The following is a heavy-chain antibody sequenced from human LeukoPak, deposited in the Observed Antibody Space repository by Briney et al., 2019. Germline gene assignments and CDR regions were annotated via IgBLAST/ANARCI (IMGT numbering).Heavy chain of an antibody. CDR1: GFSFDDYA. V-gene: IGHV3-43*02. CDR3: AKDTGITPSGISGFFDF. CDR2: ISGDGDST. Sequence: GGSLRLSCAASGFSFDDYAMHWVRQAPGKGLEWVSLISGDGDSTYYADSVKGRFTISRDNSKGSLYLQMNSLRTEDTALYYCAKDTGITPSGISGFFDFWGQGTLVTVSS. J-gene: IGHJ4*02. D-gene: IGHD6-13*01.